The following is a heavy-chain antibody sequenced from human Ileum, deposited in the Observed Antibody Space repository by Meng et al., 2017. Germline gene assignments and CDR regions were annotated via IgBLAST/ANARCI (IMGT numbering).Heavy chain of an antibody. Sequence: QGQLQQECSGLFKPSETLSLTCAVYGGSFSGDDGHWIRQPPGKGLERIGENNHSGINNYNPSIKSRVTISVDTSKNQFSLKQSAVTAADRAVYYSARTSGWFYYWGQGTLVTVSS. CDR1: GGSFSGDD. V-gene: IGHV4-34*01. CDR2: NNHSGIN. D-gene: IGHD6-19*01. CDR3: ARTSGWFYY. J-gene: IGHJ4*02.